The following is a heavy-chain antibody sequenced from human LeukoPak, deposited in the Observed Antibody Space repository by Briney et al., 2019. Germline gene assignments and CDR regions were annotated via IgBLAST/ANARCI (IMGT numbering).Heavy chain of an antibody. CDR2: IYSSGAT. CDR3: ARASAYYYGMDV. V-gene: IGHV4-4*07. CDR1: GGSITSYY. J-gene: IGHJ6*02. Sequence: SSETLSLTCTVSGGSITSYYWSWIRQPAGKGLEWIGRIYSSGATNYNPSLKSRVTMSVDTSKNQFSLKLSSVTAADTAVCYCARASAYYYGMDVWGQGTTVTVSS.